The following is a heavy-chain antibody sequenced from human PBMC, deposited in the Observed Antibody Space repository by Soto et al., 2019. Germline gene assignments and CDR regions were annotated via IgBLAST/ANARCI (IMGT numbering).Heavy chain of an antibody. V-gene: IGHV1-69*13. Sequence: SVKVSCKASGGTFSSYAISWVRQAPGQGLEWMGGIIPIFGTANYAQKFQGRVTITADESTSTVYMELSSLRSEDTAVYYCASETGGGYGMDVWGQGTTVTVSS. CDR2: IIPIFGTA. D-gene: IGHD2-15*01. CDR1: GGTFSSYA. J-gene: IGHJ6*02. CDR3: ASETGGGYGMDV.